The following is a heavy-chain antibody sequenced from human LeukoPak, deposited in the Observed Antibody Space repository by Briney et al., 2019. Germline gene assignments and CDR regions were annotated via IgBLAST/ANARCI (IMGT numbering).Heavy chain of an antibody. CDR2: ISSSSSTI. J-gene: IGHJ6*03. CDR3: ARSFSDFWYGYHYYYYYYMDV. V-gene: IGHV3-48*01. D-gene: IGHD3-3*01. CDR1: GFTFSSYS. Sequence: GGSLRLSCAASGFTFSSYSMNWVRQAPGKGLEWVSYISSSSSTIYYADSVKGRFTISRDNGKNSLYLQMNSLRAEDTAVYYCARSFSDFWYGYHYYYYYYMDVWGKGTTVTVSS.